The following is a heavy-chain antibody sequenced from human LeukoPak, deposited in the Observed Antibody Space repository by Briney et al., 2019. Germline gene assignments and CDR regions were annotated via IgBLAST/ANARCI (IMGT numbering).Heavy chain of an antibody. CDR2: IYTSGST. D-gene: IGHD1-1*01. CDR3: AKVLYGTTGTYDAFDI. CDR1: GGSISSGSYY. V-gene: IGHV4-61*02. J-gene: IGHJ3*02. Sequence: SETLSLTCTVSGGSISSGSYYWSWIRQPAGKGLEWIGRIYTSGSTNYNPSLKSRVTISVDTSKNQFSLKLSSVTAADTAVYYCAKVLYGTTGTYDAFDIWGQGTMVTVSS.